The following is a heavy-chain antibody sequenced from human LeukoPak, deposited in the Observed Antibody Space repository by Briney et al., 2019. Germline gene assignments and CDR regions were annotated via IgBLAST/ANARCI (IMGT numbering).Heavy chain of an antibody. D-gene: IGHD1-26*01. CDR2: IYPGDSDT. CDR1: GYSFSTHC. Sequence: GESLKISCKGSGYSFSTHCIGWVRQMPGKGLEWMGLIYPGDSDTRYSPSLQGQVTISADKSISTAYLQWSSLKASDTAMYYCATSPDSGNYYGAFDYWGQGTRVTVSS. J-gene: IGHJ4*02. V-gene: IGHV5-51*01. CDR3: ATSPDSGNYYGAFDY.